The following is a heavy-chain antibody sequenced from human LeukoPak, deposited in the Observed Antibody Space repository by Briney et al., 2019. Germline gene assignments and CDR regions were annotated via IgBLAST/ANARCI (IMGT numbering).Heavy chain of an antibody. CDR2: ISGSGGST. Sequence: GGSLRLSCAASGFTFSSYAMSWVRQAPGKGLEWVSAISGSGGSTYYADSVKGRFTISRDNSKNTLYLQMNSLRAEDTAVYYCAKDEYSGSYPYCFDYWGQGTLVTVSS. V-gene: IGHV3-23*01. CDR3: AKDEYSGSYPYCFDY. D-gene: IGHD1-26*01. CDR1: GFTFSSYA. J-gene: IGHJ4*02.